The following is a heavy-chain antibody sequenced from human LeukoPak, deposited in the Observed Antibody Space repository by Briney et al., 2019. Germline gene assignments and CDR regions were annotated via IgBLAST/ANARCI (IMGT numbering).Heavy chain of an antibody. J-gene: IGHJ3*02. Sequence: PGGSLRLSCAASGFTFSSSAMGWVRQAPGKGLEWVSAISGSGGSTYYADSVKGRFTISRDNSKNTLYLQMNSLRAEDTAVYYCAKDITMIVVVTDAFDIWGQGTMVTVSS. V-gene: IGHV3-23*01. CDR2: ISGSGGST. CDR1: GFTFSSSA. D-gene: IGHD3-22*01. CDR3: AKDITMIVVVTDAFDI.